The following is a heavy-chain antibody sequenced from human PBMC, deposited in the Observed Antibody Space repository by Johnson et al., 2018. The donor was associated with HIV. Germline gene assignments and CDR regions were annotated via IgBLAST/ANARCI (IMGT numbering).Heavy chain of an antibody. CDR3: ARDLVGVVAAAGPVGDASDI. D-gene: IGHD6-13*01. CDR1: EFTFSSYA. CDR2: IWYDGSNK. V-gene: IGHV3-30*14. Sequence: QVQLVESGGGVVQPGRSLRLSCAASEFTFSSYAMHWVRQAPGKGLEWVAVIWYDGSNKYYADSVKGRFTISRDNSKNTLYLQMSSLRVEDTAVYYCARDLVGVVAAAGPVGDASDIWGQGTMVTVSS. J-gene: IGHJ3*02.